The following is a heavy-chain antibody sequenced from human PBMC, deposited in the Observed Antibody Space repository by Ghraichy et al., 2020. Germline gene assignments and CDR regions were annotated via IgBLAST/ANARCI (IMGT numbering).Heavy chain of an antibody. Sequence: GGSLRLSCAASGFTFSSYGMHWVRQAPGKGLEWVAVISYDGSNKYYADSVKGRFTISRDNSKNTLYLQMNSLRAEDTAVYYCAKAKIAVAAYDAFDIWGQGTMVTVSS. V-gene: IGHV3-30*18. D-gene: IGHD6-19*01. J-gene: IGHJ3*02. CDR3: AKAKIAVAAYDAFDI. CDR2: ISYDGSNK. CDR1: GFTFSSYG.